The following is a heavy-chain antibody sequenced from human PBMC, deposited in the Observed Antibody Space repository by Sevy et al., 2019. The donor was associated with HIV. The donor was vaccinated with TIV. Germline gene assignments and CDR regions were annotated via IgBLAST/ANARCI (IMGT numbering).Heavy chain of an antibody. J-gene: IGHJ4*02. CDR2: IYHSGST. D-gene: IGHD3-22*01. V-gene: IGHV4-38-2*02. CDR3: AGILETYYYDSSGYSVDY. Sequence: SETLSLTCTVSGYSISSGYYWGWIRQPPGKGLEWIGSIYHSGSTYYNPSLKSRVTISVDTSKNQFSLKLGFVTAADTAVYYCAGILETYYYDSSGYSVDYWGQGTLVTVSS. CDR1: GYSISSGYY.